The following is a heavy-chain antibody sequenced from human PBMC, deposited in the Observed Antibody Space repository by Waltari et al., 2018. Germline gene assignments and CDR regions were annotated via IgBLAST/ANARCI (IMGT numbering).Heavy chain of an antibody. D-gene: IGHD3-22*01. CDR2: IYYSGGT. CDR3: ARTRTTSSYLDYYYYMDV. V-gene: IGHV4-39*07. Sequence: QLQLQESGPRLVKPSETLSLTCSVSGGSISSSSYHWGWIRQSPEKGLEWIGSIYYSGGTYYNPSLKSRVTISLHTSKNQFSLKLTSVTAADTAVYYCARTRTTSSYLDYYYYMDVWGKGTTVTISS. J-gene: IGHJ6*03. CDR1: GGSISSSSYH.